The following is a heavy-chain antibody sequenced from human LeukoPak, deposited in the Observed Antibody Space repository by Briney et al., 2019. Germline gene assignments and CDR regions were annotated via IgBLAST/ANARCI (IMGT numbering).Heavy chain of an antibody. Sequence: SGGPLRLSCAASGFTFSNYDMHWVRQAPGKGREGVAITWSEGSDKYYADSVKGRFTISRDDSKNTMYLQMNTLRAEDTAVYYCARDRSYYDGRGYPLSSLGMDVWGQGTTVTVSS. CDR1: GFTFSNYD. CDR2: TWSEGSDK. D-gene: IGHD3-22*01. J-gene: IGHJ6*02. CDR3: ARDRSYYDGRGYPLSSLGMDV. V-gene: IGHV3-33*01.